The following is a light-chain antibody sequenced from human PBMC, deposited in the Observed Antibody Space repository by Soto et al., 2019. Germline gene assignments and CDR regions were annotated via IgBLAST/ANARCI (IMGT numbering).Light chain of an antibody. V-gene: IGLV2-14*01. CDR2: EVS. CDR1: SSDVGGYNY. Sequence: LTQPASVSGSPGQSITISFTGTSSDVGGYNYVSWYQQHPGKAPKLMIYEVSNRPSGVSNRFSGSKSGNTASLTISGLQAEDEADYYCSSYTSSSPYVFGTGTKVTVL. J-gene: IGLJ1*01. CDR3: SSYTSSSPYV.